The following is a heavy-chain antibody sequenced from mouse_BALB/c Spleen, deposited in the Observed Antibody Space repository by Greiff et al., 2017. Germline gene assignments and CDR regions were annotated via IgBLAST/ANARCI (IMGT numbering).Heavy chain of an antibody. Sequence: EVHLVESGAELVKPGASVKLSCTASGFNIKDTYMHWVKQRPEQGLEWIGRIDPANGNTKYDPKFQGKAAITADTSSNTAYLQLSSLTSEDTAVYYCAREPDYWGQGTTLTVSS. V-gene: IGHV14-3*02. J-gene: IGHJ2*01. CDR3: AREPDY. CDR2: IDPANGNT. CDR1: GFNIKDTY.